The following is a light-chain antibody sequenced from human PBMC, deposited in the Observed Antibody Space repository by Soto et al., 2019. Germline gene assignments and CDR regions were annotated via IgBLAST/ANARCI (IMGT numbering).Light chain of an antibody. CDR3: QQANSFPWT. J-gene: IGKJ1*01. CDR1: QGISNW. V-gene: IGKV1-12*02. CDR2: AAF. Sequence: DIQLTQSPSSVSASVGDRVTVTCRASQGISNWLAWYQQKPGKAPKLLISAAFSLQSGVPSRFSGSGSGTDFTLIISSLQPEDFATYYCQQANSFPWTFGQGNKVEIK.